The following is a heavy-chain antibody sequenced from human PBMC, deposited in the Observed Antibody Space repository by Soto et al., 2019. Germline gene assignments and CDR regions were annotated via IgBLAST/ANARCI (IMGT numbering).Heavy chain of an antibody. CDR1: GGSISSGDYY. J-gene: IGHJ5*02. V-gene: IGHV4-30-4*01. D-gene: IGHD6-13*01. CDR3: ARERPDGSRLDP. Sequence: QVQLQESGPGLVKPSQTLSLTCTVSGGSISSGDYYWSWIRQPPGKGLEWIGYISYSGSTYYNPSLKSRVTMPVDTSKNHFSPKLSSVTAADTAVYYCARERPDGSRLDPWGQGTLVTVSS. CDR2: ISYSGST.